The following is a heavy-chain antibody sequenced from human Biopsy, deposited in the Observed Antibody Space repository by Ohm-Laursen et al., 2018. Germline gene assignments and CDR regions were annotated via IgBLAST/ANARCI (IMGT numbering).Heavy chain of an antibody. D-gene: IGHD5-18*01. J-gene: IGHJ4*02. Sequence: RSLRLSCAAPGFTFSNYGMHWVRQAPGKGLEWVAVIWFDETNKHYADSVKGRFTISRDNSKNMLYLQMNTLRDADTAVYYCARDPRDTALGIFDYWGLGTLVTVSS. CDR2: IWFDETNK. CDR1: GFTFSNYG. CDR3: ARDPRDTALGIFDY. V-gene: IGHV3-33*01.